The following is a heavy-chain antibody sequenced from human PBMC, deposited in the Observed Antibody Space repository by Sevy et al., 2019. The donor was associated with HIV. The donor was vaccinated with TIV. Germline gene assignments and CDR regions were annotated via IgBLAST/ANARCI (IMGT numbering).Heavy chain of an antibody. J-gene: IGHJ4*02. CDR1: GFTFSSYS. CDR2: ISSSSSYI. V-gene: IGHV3-21*01. D-gene: IGHD3-10*01. CDR3: ARGYYGSGSEGHFDY. Sequence: GGSLRLSCAASGFTFSSYSMNWVRQAPGKGLEWVSSISSSSSYIYYADSVKGRFTISRDNAKNSLYLQMNRLRAEDTAVYYCARGYYGSGSEGHFDYWGQGTLVTVSS.